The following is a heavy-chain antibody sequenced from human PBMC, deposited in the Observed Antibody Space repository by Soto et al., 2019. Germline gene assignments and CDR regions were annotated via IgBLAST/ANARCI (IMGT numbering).Heavy chain of an antibody. Sequence: GGSLRLSCAASGFTFSNAWMNWVRQAPGKGLEWVGRIKSKTDGGTTDYAAPVKGRFTISRDDSKNTLYLQMNSLKTEDTAVYYCTTAPYYYGSGSPYYYGMDVWGQGTTVTVSS. CDR3: TTAPYYYGSGSPYYYGMDV. D-gene: IGHD3-10*01. J-gene: IGHJ6*02. V-gene: IGHV3-15*07. CDR1: GFTFSNAW. CDR2: IKSKTDGGTT.